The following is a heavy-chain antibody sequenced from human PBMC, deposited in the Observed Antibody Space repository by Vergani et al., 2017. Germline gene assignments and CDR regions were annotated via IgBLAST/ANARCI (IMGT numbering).Heavy chain of an antibody. D-gene: IGHD5-12*01. CDR2: INTNGDYT. Sequence: EVQLLESGGDLVQPGGSLRLSCAASGFSFTTYAMSWVRQAPGKGLEWVSTINTNGDYTRYGDSVKGRFTISRDNSKSTLYLQMNSLRDEDTAVYYCARDLRLLDKRVDPWGQGTLVAVSS. CDR3: ARDLRLLDKRVDP. J-gene: IGHJ5*02. CDR1: GFSFTTYA. V-gene: IGHV3-23*01.